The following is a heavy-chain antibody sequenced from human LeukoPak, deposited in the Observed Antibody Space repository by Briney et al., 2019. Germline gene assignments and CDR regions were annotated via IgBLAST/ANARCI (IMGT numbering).Heavy chain of an antibody. Sequence: ASVRVSCKASGFFFNAYQMHWLRPAPGQGLEWMGWLDRNSGGTNIAQKFQGRVTMTRDTSMNTVYMDLTGLTSDDTAIYFCARGDSWYLGLGYWGRGSLVTVSS. J-gene: IGHJ4*02. CDR1: GFFFNAYQ. CDR3: ARGDSWYLGLGY. CDR2: LDRNSGGT. D-gene: IGHD6-13*01. V-gene: IGHV1-2*02.